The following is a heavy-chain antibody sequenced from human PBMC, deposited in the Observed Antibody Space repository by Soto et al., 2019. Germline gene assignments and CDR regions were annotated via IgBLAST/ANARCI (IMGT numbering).Heavy chain of an antibody. CDR2: IYYSGST. J-gene: IGHJ4*02. CDR3: ASYDGSGSYY. Sequence: LSLTCTVSGGSISSYYWSWIRQPPGKGLEWIGYIYYSGSTNYNPSLKSRVTISVDTSKNQFSLKLSSVTAADTAVYYCASYDGSGSYYWGQGTLVTVSS. CDR1: GGSISSYY. D-gene: IGHD3-10*01. V-gene: IGHV4-59*12.